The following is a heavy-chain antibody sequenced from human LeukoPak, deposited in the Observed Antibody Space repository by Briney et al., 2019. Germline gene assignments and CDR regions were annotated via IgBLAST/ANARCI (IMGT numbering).Heavy chain of an antibody. V-gene: IGHV3-30-3*01. D-gene: IGHD3-16*01. CDR1: GFTFNNYP. CDR3: ARGGGNCLDY. J-gene: IGHJ4*02. CDR2: ISYDGSNK. Sequence: GRSLRLSCAASGFTFNNYPMHWVRQAPGKGLERVAVISYDGSNKYYADSVKGRFTISRNNSKNTLYLQMNSLRAEDTAVYYCARGGGNCLDYWGQGTLVAVSS.